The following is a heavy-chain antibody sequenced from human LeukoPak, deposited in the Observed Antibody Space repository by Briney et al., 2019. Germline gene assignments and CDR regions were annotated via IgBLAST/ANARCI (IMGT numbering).Heavy chain of an antibody. J-gene: IGHJ4*02. Sequence: SETLSLTCIVSGGSISSYYWSWIRQPAGKGLEWIGRIYTSGSTYYNPSLKSRVTISVDTSKNQFSLKLSSVTAADTAVYYCARGKTTVTTSTLTIDYWGQGTLVTVSS. CDR2: IYTSGST. CDR1: GGSISSYY. D-gene: IGHD4-17*01. V-gene: IGHV4-4*07. CDR3: ARGKTTVTTSTLTIDY.